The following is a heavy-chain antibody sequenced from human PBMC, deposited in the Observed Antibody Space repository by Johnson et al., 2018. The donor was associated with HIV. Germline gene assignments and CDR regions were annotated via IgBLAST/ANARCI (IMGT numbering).Heavy chain of an antibody. CDR1: GFTFSSYA. CDR3: AKDGRYSYGYGAFDI. CDR2: ISYDGSNK. J-gene: IGHJ3*02. V-gene: IGHV3-30-3*01. Sequence: QMLLVESGGGVVQPGRSLRLSCAASGFTFSSYAMHWVRQAPGKGLEWVAVISYDGSNKYYADSVKGRFTISRDNSKNTLYLQMNSLGPEDTAVYYCAKDGRYSYGYGAFDIWGQGTMVTVSS. D-gene: IGHD5-18*01.